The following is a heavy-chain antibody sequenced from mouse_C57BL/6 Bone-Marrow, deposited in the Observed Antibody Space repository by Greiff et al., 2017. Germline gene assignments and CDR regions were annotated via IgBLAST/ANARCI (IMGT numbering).Heavy chain of an antibody. CDR3: ARAQVRGDYAMDY. V-gene: IGHV3-6*01. J-gene: IGHJ4*01. CDR1: GYSITSGYY. Sequence: EVKLLESGPGLVKPSQSLSLTCSVTGYSITSGYYWNWLRQFPGNKLEWMGYISYAGSNNYDPSLKNRSSITRDTSKNQFFLKLNSVTTEDPATYDCARAQVRGDYAMDYWGQGTSVTVSS. CDR2: ISYAGSN. D-gene: IGHD2-14*01.